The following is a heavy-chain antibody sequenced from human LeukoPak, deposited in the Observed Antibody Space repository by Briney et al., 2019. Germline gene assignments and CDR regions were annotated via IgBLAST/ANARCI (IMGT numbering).Heavy chain of an antibody. J-gene: IGHJ4*02. CDR1: GFTFSSYS. Sequence: GGSLRLSCAASGFTFSSYSMNWVRQAPGKGLEWVSYISSSSSTIYYADSVKGRFTISRDNAKNSLYLQMNNLRAQDTAVYYCAIGHSTSCYRWGQRTQVTVSS. D-gene: IGHD2-2*02. CDR2: ISSSSSTI. V-gene: IGHV3-48*01. CDR3: AIGHSTSCYR.